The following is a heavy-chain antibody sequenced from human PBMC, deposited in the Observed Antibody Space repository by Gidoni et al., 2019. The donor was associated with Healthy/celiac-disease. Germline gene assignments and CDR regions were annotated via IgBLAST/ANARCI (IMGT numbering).Heavy chain of an antibody. CDR1: GGSISSYS. V-gene: IGHV4-59*01. J-gene: IGHJ6*02. CDR2: IYYSGST. Sequence: QVQLQESGPGLVKPSETLSLTCTVSGGSISSYSWSWIRQPPGKGLEWIGYIYYSGSTNYNPSLKSRVTISVDTSKNQFSLKLSSVTAADTAVYYCARGGYYYDSSGYYYPGYYYYYGMDVWGQGTTVTVSS. D-gene: IGHD3-22*01. CDR3: ARGGYYYDSSGYYYPGYYYYYGMDV.